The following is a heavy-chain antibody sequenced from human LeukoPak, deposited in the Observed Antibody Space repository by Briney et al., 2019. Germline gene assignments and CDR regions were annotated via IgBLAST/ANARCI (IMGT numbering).Heavy chain of an antibody. D-gene: IGHD5-18*01. J-gene: IGHJ4*02. CDR1: GFTFSNYA. CDR2: ISGSGGST. Sequence: GGSLRLSCAASGFTFSNYAMSWARQAPGKGLEWVSAISGSGGSTYYADSVKGRFTISRDDSKNTLYLQMNSLRAEDTAVYYCTKGTIWLPFDYWGQGTLVTVSS. CDR3: TKGTIWLPFDY. V-gene: IGHV3-23*01.